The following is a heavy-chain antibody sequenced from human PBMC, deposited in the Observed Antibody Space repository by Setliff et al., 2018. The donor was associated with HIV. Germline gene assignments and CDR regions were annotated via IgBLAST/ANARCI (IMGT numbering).Heavy chain of an antibody. CDR1: GFTFSTFW. CDR2: IKPDGSSK. V-gene: IGHV3-7*01. D-gene: IGHD3-16*01. J-gene: IGHJ4*02. Sequence: GGSLRLSCAASGFTFSTFWMGWVRQAPGKGREWVAHIKPDGSSKKYVDSVKGRFTISRDNAKDSLYLQMHSLRAEDTAVHYCVRWGLPYGIDAWGQGTLVTVSS. CDR3: VRWGLPYGIDA.